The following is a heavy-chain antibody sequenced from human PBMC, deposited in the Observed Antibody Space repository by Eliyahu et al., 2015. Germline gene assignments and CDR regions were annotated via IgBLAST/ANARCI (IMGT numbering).Heavy chain of an antibody. Sequence: EVQLVESGGGLVQPGRSXRXSCTLXGFTFXDYGLSWVRQAPGKGLEWVGLIRGKAYGETTDYAASVKGGFTISRDDSKSIAYLQMNSLKIEDTAIYYCTRAVPVTVGYYFDYWGQGTLVTVSS. CDR3: TRAVPVTVGYYFDY. V-gene: IGHV3-49*04. D-gene: IGHD4-23*01. J-gene: IGHJ4*02. CDR2: IRGKAYGETT. CDR1: GFTFXDYG.